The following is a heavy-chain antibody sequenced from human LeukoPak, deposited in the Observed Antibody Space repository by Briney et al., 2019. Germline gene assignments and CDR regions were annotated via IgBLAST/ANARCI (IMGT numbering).Heavy chain of an antibody. V-gene: IGHV4-4*07. D-gene: IGHD6-13*01. CDR2: IYTSGST. J-gene: IGHJ4*02. CDR1: GGSISSYY. Sequence: SETLSLTCTVSGGSISSYYWSWIRQPAGKGLEWIGRIYTSGSTNYNPSLESRVTMSVDTSKNQFSLKLSSVTAADTAVYYCARRIAGSSWSYYFDYWGQGTLVTVSS. CDR3: ARRIAGSSWSYYFDY.